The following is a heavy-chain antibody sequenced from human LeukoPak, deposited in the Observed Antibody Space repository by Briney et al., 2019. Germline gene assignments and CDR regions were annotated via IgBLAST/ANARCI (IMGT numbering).Heavy chain of an antibody. CDR2: INPNSGGT. Sequence: ASVKVSCKASGYTFTGYYMHWVRQAPGQGLEWMGWINPNSGGTNYAQKFQGRVTMTRETSISTAYMGLSRLRSDDTAVYYCARDPMVGRVGYWGQGTLVTVSS. CDR1: GYTFTGYY. CDR3: ARDPMVGRVGY. V-gene: IGHV1-2*02. D-gene: IGHD2-15*01. J-gene: IGHJ4*02.